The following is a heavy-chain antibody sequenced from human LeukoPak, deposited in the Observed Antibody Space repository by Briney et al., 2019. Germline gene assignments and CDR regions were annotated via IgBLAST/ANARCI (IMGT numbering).Heavy chain of an antibody. CDR1: EFVFSDYA. CDR2: ISYDGNNE. D-gene: IGHD3-10*01. Sequence: GGSLRLSCTASEFVFSDYAMTWARQAPAKGLEWVAVISYDGNNEYYADSVKGRFTISRDNSKNTLYLQMNSLRTEDTAVYYCAKDRGGRNPNNWFDPGAREPWSPSPQ. J-gene: IGHJ5*02. CDR3: AKDRGGRNPNNWFDP. V-gene: IGHV3-30*18.